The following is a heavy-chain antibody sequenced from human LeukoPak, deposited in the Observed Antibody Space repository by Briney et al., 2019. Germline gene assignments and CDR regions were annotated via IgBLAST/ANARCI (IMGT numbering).Heavy chain of an antibody. Sequence: TSETLSLTCTVSGGSISSGGYYWSWIRQHPGKGLEWIGSIYYSGSTYYNPSLKSRVTISVDTSKNQFSLKLSSVTAADTAVYYCARDPLWFGESQFGAFDIWGQGTMVTVSS. V-gene: IGHV4-31*03. CDR2: IYYSGST. D-gene: IGHD3-10*01. CDR3: ARDPLWFGESQFGAFDI. J-gene: IGHJ3*02. CDR1: GGSISSGGYY.